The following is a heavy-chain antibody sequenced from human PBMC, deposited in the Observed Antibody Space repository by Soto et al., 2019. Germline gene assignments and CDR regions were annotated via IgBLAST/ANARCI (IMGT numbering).Heavy chain of an antibody. J-gene: IGHJ6*02. V-gene: IGHV3-33*01. CDR3: ARVRHESYRYYYGKDV. D-gene: IGHD3-16*02. Sequence: QVQLVESGGGVVQPGRSLRLSCAASGFTFSSYGMHWVRQAPGKGLEWVAVIWYDGSNKYYADSVKGRFTISRDNSKNTLHLQTNSLRAVDTAVYYGARVRHESYRYYYGKDVWCQGTTVTVSS. CDR1: GFTFSSYG. CDR2: IWYDGSNK.